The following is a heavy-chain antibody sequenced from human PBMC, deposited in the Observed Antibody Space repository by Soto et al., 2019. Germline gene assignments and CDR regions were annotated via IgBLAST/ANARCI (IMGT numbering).Heavy chain of an antibody. Sequence: ESLKISCKASVDNFATFWIGWVRQVPGEGLEWMAIIYPENSNVEYSPSYKGRITISADKSLNTAYLQWNSLRASDSAMYYCARRLYFDTWFDPWGQGTLVTVSS. CDR3: ARRLYFDTWFDP. V-gene: IGHV5-51*01. CDR2: IYPENSNV. D-gene: IGHD3-9*01. CDR1: VDNFATFW. J-gene: IGHJ5*02.